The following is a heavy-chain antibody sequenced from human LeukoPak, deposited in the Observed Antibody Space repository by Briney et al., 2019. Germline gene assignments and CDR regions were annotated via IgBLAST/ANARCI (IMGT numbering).Heavy chain of an antibody. D-gene: IGHD2-2*01. Sequence: PGGSLRLSCAASGFTFSSYGMHWVRQAPGKGLEWVAVIWYDGSNKYYADSVKGRFTISRDNSKNTLYLQMNSLRAEDTAVYYCARNMPGERTFDYWGQGTLVTVSS. J-gene: IGHJ4*02. V-gene: IGHV3-33*01. CDR2: IWYDGSNK. CDR3: ARNMPGERTFDY. CDR1: GFTFSSYG.